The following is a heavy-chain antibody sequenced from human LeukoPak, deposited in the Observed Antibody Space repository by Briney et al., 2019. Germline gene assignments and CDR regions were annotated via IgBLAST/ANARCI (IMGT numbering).Heavy chain of an antibody. V-gene: IGHV3-48*04. D-gene: IGHD3-9*01. CDR3: ARDHVLRYFDWLPRGGYFDY. CDR2: ISSSGSTI. CDR1: GFTFSNYN. Sequence: GGSLRLSCAASGFTFSNYNMNWVRQTPGKGLEWVSYISSSGSTIYYADSVKGRFTISRDNAKNSLYLQMNSLRAEDTAVYYCARDHVLRYFDWLPRGGYFDYWGQGTLVTVSS. J-gene: IGHJ4*02.